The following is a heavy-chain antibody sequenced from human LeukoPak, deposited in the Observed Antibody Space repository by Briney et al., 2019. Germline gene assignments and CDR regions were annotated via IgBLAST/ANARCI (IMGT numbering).Heavy chain of an antibody. CDR3: ARVSDNWDYGMDV. J-gene: IGHJ6*02. CDR1: GFTFSTSS. V-gene: IGHV3-21*01. CDR2: MSSSNTYI. D-gene: IGHD1-1*01. Sequence: GGSLGLSCVASGFTFSTSSMDWVGQAPGKGLEWVSPMSSSNTYIYYTDSVKGRFTISRDNAKNSLFLQMNSLRAEDTAVYYCARVSDNWDYGMDVWGQGTTVTVSS.